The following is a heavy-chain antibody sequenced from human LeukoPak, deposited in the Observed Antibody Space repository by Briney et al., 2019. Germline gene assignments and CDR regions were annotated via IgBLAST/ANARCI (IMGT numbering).Heavy chain of an antibody. CDR1: GLRFSDYA. D-gene: IGHD2-15*01. CDR2: ISGGGHSI. V-gene: IGHV3-23*01. J-gene: IGHJ4*02. CDR3: AKDLLDIVVIIAAVQGSDY. Sequence: GGSLRLSCEVSGLRFSDYAMSWIRQAPGKGLEWVSSISGGGHSIDYTDSVKGRFSISRDNSRNTLFLEMNSLRAEDTALYYCAKDLLDIVVIIAAVQGSDYWGQGTLVTVSS.